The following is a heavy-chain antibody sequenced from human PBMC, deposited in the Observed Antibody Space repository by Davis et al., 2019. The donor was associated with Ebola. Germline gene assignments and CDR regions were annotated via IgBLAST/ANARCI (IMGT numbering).Heavy chain of an antibody. D-gene: IGHD6-13*01. CDR1: GFTFSSYG. J-gene: IGHJ6*02. CDR3: ARDGSSWYGSLYYGMDV. Sequence: GGSLRLSCAASGFTFSSYGMHWVRQAPGKGLEWVAIISYDGSNKYYADSVKGRFTISRDNSKNTLYLQMNSLRAEDTAVYYCARDGSSWYGSLYYGMDVWGQGTTVTVSS. V-gene: IGHV3-30*03. CDR2: ISYDGSNK.